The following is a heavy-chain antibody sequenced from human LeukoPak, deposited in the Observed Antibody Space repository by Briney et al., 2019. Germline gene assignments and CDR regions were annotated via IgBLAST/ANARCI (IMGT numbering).Heavy chain of an antibody. CDR1: GFTFSSYA. Sequence: GGSLRLSCAASGFTFSSYAMHWVRQAPGKGLEWVAVISYDGSNKYYADSVKGRFTISRDNSKNTLYLQMNSLRAEDTAVYYCASGGTYCGGDCYRAAFDIWGQGTMVTVSS. D-gene: IGHD2-21*02. V-gene: IGHV3-30-3*01. CDR3: ASGGTYCGGDCYRAAFDI. CDR2: ISYDGSNK. J-gene: IGHJ3*02.